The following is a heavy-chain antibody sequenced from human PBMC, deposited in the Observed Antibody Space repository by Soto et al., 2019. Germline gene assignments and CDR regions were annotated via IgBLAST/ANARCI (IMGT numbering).Heavy chain of an antibody. V-gene: IGHV3-73*01. CDR1: GFTFSGSA. J-gene: IGHJ5*02. CDR3: TRNLAGSGSTWFDP. D-gene: IGHD3-10*01. Sequence: GGSLRLSCAASGFTFSGSAMHWVRQASGKGLEWVGRIRSKANSYATAYAASVKGRFTISRDDSKNTAYLQMNSLKTEDTAVYYCTRNLAGSGSTWFDPWGQGTLVTVSS. CDR2: IRSKANSYAT.